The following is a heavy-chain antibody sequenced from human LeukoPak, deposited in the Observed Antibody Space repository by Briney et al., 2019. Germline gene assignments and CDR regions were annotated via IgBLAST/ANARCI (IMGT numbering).Heavy chain of an antibody. J-gene: IGHJ3*02. Sequence: SVKVSCKPSGYTFNTYGITWVRQAPGQGLEWMGWINAGNGNTKYSQKFQGRVTITRDTSASTAYMELSSLRSEDTAVYYCAREGYRRAFDIWGQGTMVTVSS. CDR3: AREGYRRAFDI. CDR2: INAGNGNT. CDR1: GYTFNTYG. D-gene: IGHD2-2*01. V-gene: IGHV1-3*01.